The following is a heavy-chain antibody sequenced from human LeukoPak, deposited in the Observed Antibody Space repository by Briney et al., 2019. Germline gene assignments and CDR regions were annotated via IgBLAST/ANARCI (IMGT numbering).Heavy chain of an antibody. CDR2: INPNSGGT. J-gene: IGHJ4*02. D-gene: IGHD6-13*01. V-gene: IGHV1-2*02. Sequence: ASVKVSCKASGYTFTGYYMHWVRQAPGQGLEWMGWINPNSGGTSYAQKFQGRVTMTRDTSISTAYMELSRLRSDDTAVYYCARSLSIAAAGDYWGQGTLVTVSS. CDR3: ARSLSIAAAGDY. CDR1: GYTFTGYY.